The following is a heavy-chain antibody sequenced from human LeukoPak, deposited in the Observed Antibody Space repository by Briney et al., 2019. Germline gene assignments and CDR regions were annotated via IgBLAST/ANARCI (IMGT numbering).Heavy chain of an antibody. J-gene: IGHJ4*02. CDR2: ISGSGGST. CDR1: GFTFSSYA. D-gene: IGHD3-3*02. V-gene: IGHV3-23*01. CDR3: AKSSIFGVVIRPGYFDY. Sequence: PGGSLRLSCAASGFTFSSYAMNWVRQAPGMGLEWVSAISGSGGSTYYADSVKGRFTISRDNSKNTLYLQMNSLRAEDTAVYYCAKSSIFGVVIRPGYFDYWGQGTLVTVSS.